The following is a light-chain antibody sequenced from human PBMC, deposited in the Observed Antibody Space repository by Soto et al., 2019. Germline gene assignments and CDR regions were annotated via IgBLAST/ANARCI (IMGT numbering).Light chain of an antibody. CDR3: SSYSSTSALGV. V-gene: IGLV2-14*01. CDR2: EVS. J-gene: IGLJ3*02. Sequence: QSALTQPASVSGSPGQSITISCTGTSSDIGVYNYVSWYQQHPGKAPKLIIYEVSNRPSGVSDRFSASKSGNTASLTISGHQTEDEADYYCSSYSSTSALGVFGGGTKLTV. CDR1: SSDIGVYNY.